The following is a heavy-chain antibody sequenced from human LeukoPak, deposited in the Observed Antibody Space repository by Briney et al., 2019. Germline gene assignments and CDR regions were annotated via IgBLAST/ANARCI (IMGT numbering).Heavy chain of an antibody. Sequence: GESLKISCKGSGYSFTSYRIGWVRQMPGKGLEWMGIIYPGDSDTRYSPSFQGQVTISTDKSISTAYLQWSSLKASDTAMYYCARPDGSSSSWYGGFDYWGQGTLVTVSS. CDR2: IYPGDSDT. J-gene: IGHJ4*02. CDR1: GYSFTSYR. V-gene: IGHV5-51*01. CDR3: ARPDGSSSSWYGGFDY. D-gene: IGHD6-13*01.